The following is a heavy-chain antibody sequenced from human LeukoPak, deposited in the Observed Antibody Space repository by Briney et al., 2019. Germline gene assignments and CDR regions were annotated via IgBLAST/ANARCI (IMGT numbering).Heavy chain of an antibody. CDR2: MYSSGST. CDR3: ARGPSDSSGYYWNYYYYYMDV. V-gene: IGHV4-39*07. CDR1: GGSISSSSYY. D-gene: IGHD3-22*01. Sequence: SETLSLTCTVSGGSISSSSYYWGWIRQPPGKGLEWIGSMYSSGSTYYNPSLKSRVTISVDTSKNQFSLKLSSVTAADTAVYYCARGPSDSSGYYWNYYYYYMDVWGKGTTVTVSS. J-gene: IGHJ6*03.